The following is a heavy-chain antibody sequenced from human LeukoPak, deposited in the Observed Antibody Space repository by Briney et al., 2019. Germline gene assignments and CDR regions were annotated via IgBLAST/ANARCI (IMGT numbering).Heavy chain of an antibody. D-gene: IGHD6-13*01. V-gene: IGHV3-33*01. CDR1: GFTLSSYG. CDR3: ARDLGSSSVWYFDY. J-gene: IGHJ4*02. CDR2: RWDDGSNK. Sequence: GGSLRLSCGASGFTLSSYGMHWVRQAPCKGLEWVAVRWDDGSNKYYEDSVKGRFTTSRDNSKNTLYLQMNSLRVEDTAVYYCARDLGSSSVWYFDYWGQGTLVTVSS.